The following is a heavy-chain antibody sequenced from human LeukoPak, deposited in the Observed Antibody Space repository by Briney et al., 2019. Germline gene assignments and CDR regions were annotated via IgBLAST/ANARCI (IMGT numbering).Heavy chain of an antibody. CDR2: ISGSGGST. D-gene: IGHD2-15*01. CDR3: AKDAPCSGGSCYPPPFDY. J-gene: IGHJ4*02. CDR1: GFTVSSNY. V-gene: IGHV3-23*01. Sequence: HPGGSLRLSCAASGFTVSSNYMSWVRQAPGKGLEWVSAISGSGGSTYYADSVKGRFTISRDNSKNTLYLQMNSLRAEDTAVYYCAKDAPCSGGSCYPPPFDYWGQGTLVTVSS.